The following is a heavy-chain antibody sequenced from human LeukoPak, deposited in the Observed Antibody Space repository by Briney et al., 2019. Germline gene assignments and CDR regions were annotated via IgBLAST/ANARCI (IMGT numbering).Heavy chain of an antibody. J-gene: IGHJ4*02. V-gene: IGHV1-18*01. CDR2: ISAYSGNT. CDR3: ARDRSGYSYLRY. CDR1: GYTFTSYG. Sequence: GASVKVSCNASGYTFTSYGMSWVRQAPGQGLEWMGWISAYSGNTNYAQKLQGRVTMTTDTSTSTAYMELRRLRSADTAVYYCARDRSGYSYLRYWGQGTLVTVSS. D-gene: IGHD5-18*01.